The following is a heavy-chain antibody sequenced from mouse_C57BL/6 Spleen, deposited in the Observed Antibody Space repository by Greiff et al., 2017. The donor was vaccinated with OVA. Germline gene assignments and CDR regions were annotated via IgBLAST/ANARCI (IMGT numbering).Heavy chain of an antibody. CDR3: ARNLIYYGYDAWYFDV. J-gene: IGHJ1*03. V-gene: IGHV8-12*01. Sequence: QVTLKVSGPGILQSSQTLSLTCSFSGFSLSTSGMGVRWIRQPSGKGLEWLAHIYWDDDKRYNPSLKSRLTISKDTSRNQVFLKITSVDTADTATYYCARNLIYYGYDAWYFDVWGTGTTVTVSS. D-gene: IGHD2-2*01. CDR1: GFSLSTSGMG. CDR2: IYWDDDK.